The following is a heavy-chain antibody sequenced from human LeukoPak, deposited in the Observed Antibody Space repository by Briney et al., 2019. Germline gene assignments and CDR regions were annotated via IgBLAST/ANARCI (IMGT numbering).Heavy chain of an antibody. J-gene: IGHJ4*02. V-gene: IGHV3-21*01. D-gene: IGHD6-19*01. Sequence: GGSPRLSCAASGFTFSSSSMNWVRQAPGEGLEWVSSISSSSSYIYFPDSVKGRFTISRDNSKNTLYLQMNSLRAEDTAVYYCARDGGQWLVHFDYWGQGTLVTVSS. CDR3: ARDGGQWLVHFDY. CDR2: ISSSSSYI. CDR1: GFTFSSSS.